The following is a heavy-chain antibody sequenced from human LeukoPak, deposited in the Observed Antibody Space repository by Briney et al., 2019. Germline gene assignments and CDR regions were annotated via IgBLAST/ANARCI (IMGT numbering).Heavy chain of an antibody. D-gene: IGHD2-21*02. CDR3: ARSVATGLGFSAS. CDR2: IFSGGST. Sequence: GGSLRLSCAVSGFAVSSTYMTWVRQAPGKGLDWVSVIFSGGSTYYADSVKDRFIISRDNSKNTLYLQMNSLRADDTAVYYCARSVATGLGFSASWGQGTLVTVSS. J-gene: IGHJ5*02. CDR1: GFAVSSTY. V-gene: IGHV3-66*01.